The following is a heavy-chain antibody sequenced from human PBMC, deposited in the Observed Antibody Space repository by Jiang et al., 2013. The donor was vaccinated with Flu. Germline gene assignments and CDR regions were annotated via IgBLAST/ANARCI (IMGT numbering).Heavy chain of an antibody. V-gene: IGHV4-34*01. Sequence: LLKPSETLSLTCAVYGGSFTTYYYSWIRQSPGGDWNGLGRTNHKRRTTYNPSFASRVFISVDARRSQVSLSVASVTAADTGVYYCARNDFRRGWYGSWFDSWGRGTSGHRL. CDR1: GGSFTTYY. D-gene: IGHD6-19*01. J-gene: IGHJ5*01. CDR3: ARNDFRRGWYGSWFDS. CDR2: TNHKRRT.